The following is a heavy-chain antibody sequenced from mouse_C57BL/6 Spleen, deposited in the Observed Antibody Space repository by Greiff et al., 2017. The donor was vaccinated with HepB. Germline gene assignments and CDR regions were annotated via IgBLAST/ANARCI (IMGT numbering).Heavy chain of an antibody. D-gene: IGHD2-4*01. J-gene: IGHJ3*01. CDR1: GFTFSDYG. Sequence: DVQLVESGGGLVKPGGSLKLSCAASGFTFSDYGMHWVRQAPEKGLEWVAYISSGSSTIYYADTVKGRFTISRDNAKNTLFLQMTSLRSEDTAMYYCARPGDYDAWFAYWGQGTLVTVSA. CDR2: ISSGSSTI. V-gene: IGHV5-17*01. CDR3: ARPGDYDAWFAY.